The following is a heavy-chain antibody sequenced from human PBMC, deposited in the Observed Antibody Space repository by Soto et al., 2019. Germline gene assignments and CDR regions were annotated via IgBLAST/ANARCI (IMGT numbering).Heavy chain of an antibody. CDR3: VKVRPVFAY. V-gene: IGHV3-23*01. J-gene: IGHJ4*02. Sequence: GGLMRLSCVVSEVAFSMYAMIWVRQAPGKGPERVSTISAGGDSTYYADSVKGRFTISRDNSKNTLYLQVNSLRAEDTAVYYCVKVRPVFAYWGQGTLVTVSS. CDR1: EVAFSMYA. CDR2: ISAGGDST.